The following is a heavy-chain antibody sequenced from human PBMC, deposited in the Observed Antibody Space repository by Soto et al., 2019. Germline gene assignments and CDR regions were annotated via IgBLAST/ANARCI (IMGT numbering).Heavy chain of an antibody. Sequence: QVQLVQSGAEVKKPGASVKVSCKASGYTFTSYYMHWVRQAPGQGLEWMGIINPSGGSTSYAQKVQGRVTMTRDTSTSTVYMERSSLRSEDTAVHYCARDSATPGALFDYWGQGTLDTVSS. V-gene: IGHV1-46*03. CDR2: INPSGGST. CDR3: ARDSATPGALFDY. J-gene: IGHJ4*02. D-gene: IGHD2-15*01. CDR1: GYTFTSYY.